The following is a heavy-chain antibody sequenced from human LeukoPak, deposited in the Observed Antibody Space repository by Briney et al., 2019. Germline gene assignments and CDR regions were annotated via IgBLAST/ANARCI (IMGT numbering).Heavy chain of an antibody. Sequence: ASVKVSCKASGYTFTSYGISWVRQAPGQGLEWMGWISAYNGNTNYAQKLQGRVTMTTDTYTSTAYMELRSLRSDDTAVYYCARKREKAGGYDILTGYLPQYYYYGMDVWGQGTTVTVSS. CDR3: ARKREKAGGYDILTGYLPQYYYYGMDV. V-gene: IGHV1-18*01. D-gene: IGHD3-9*01. CDR1: GYTFTSYG. J-gene: IGHJ6*02. CDR2: ISAYNGNT.